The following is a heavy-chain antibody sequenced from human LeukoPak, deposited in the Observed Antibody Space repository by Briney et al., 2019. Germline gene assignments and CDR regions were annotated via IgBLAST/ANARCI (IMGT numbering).Heavy chain of an antibody. Sequence: PSETLSLTCTVSGGSISSYYWSWIRQPPGKGLEWIGYIYYSGSTNYNPSLKSRVTISVDTSKNQFSLKLSSVTAADTAVYYCARATLDSGYDLTGAKYYYYYYMDVWGKGTTVTVSS. J-gene: IGHJ6*03. CDR2: IYYSGST. CDR1: GGSISSYY. D-gene: IGHD5-12*01. CDR3: ARATLDSGYDLTGAKYYYYYYMDV. V-gene: IGHV4-59*01.